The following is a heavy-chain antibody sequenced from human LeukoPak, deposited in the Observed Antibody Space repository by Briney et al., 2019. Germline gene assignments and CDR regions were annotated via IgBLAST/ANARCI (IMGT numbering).Heavy chain of an antibody. Sequence: SETLDVSCAGYWGCFSGYYWTWMLQPPPQGLQWMASMYYSGSTYYNPSLKSRVTISVDTSKNQFSLKLSSVTAADTAVYYCARVSYYDSSGYYYYFDYWGQGTLVTVSS. D-gene: IGHD3-22*01. J-gene: IGHJ4*02. CDR3: ARVSYYDSSGYYYYFDY. CDR1: WGCFSGYY. CDR2: MYYSGST. V-gene: IGHV4-34*01.